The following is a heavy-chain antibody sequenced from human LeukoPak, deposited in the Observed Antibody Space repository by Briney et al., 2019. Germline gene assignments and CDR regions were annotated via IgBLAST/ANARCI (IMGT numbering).Heavy chain of an antibody. D-gene: IGHD3-10*01. CDR2: ISSSGGNA. CDR3: AKAAYGPLYYFDY. CDR1: GFSFSSYA. Sequence: PGGSLRLSCAASGFSFSSYAMSWVRLAPGKGLEWVSGISSSGGNAYYADSVKGRFTISRDNSKNTLYLQMNSLRAEDTAVYYCAKAAYGPLYYFDYWGQGTLVTVSS. J-gene: IGHJ4*02. V-gene: IGHV3-23*01.